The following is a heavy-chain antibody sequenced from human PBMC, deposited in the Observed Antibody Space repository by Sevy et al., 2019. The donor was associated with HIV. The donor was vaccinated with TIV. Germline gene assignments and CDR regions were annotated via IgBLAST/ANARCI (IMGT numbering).Heavy chain of an antibody. CDR1: GGSISSSSYY. D-gene: IGHD4-17*01. CDR2: IYYSGST. J-gene: IGHJ4*02. CDR3: ARFPRSFMTTVTTIDH. V-gene: IGHV4-39*01. Sequence: SETLSLTCTVSGGSISSSSYYWGWIRQPPGKGLEWIGSIYYSGSTYYNPSLKSRVTISVDTSKNQFSLKLSSVTAADTAVYYCARFPRSFMTTVTTIDHWGQGTLVTVSS.